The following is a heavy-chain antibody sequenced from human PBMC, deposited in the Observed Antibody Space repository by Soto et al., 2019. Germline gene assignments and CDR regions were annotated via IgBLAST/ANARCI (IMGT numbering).Heavy chain of an antibody. D-gene: IGHD1-1*01. Sequence: SETQSLTCTVSGGSIINSRYYCGWIRQPPVKGLEWIGTVYYLGSTHQHQSLQSRVDVSVDTSKHQFSLKVISVTAADTAVYYCARPRGGTTGTTVAYFDYWGQGILVTVSS. CDR2: VYYLGST. V-gene: IGHV4-39*01. CDR1: GGSIINSRYY. CDR3: ARPRGGTTGTTVAYFDY. J-gene: IGHJ4*02.